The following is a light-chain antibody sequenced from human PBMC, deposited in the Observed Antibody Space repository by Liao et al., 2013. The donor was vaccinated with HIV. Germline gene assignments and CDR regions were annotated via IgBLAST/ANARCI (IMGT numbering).Light chain of an antibody. Sequence: SYELTQPPSVSVAPGKTARIACVGNNIESKSVHWYQQKPGQAPVLVIFSYNDRPSGIPERFSGSNSGNTATLSISRVEAGDEADYYCQLWDSRIDCPVIGGGTKLTVV. V-gene: IGLV3-21*04. J-gene: IGLJ3*02. CDR3: QLWDSRIDCPV. CDR1: NIESKS. CDR2: SYN.